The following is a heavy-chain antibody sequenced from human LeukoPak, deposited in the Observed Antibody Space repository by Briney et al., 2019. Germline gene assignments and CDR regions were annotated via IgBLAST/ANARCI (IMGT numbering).Heavy chain of an antibody. CDR2: ISGSSSAI. CDR1: GFTFITYS. J-gene: IGHJ4*02. CDR3: ARDRYGDYTFDY. V-gene: IGHV3-48*02. D-gene: IGHD4-17*01. Sequence: GGSLRLSCAASGFTFITYSMNWVRQAPGKGLEWLSYISGSSSAIYYADSVKGRFTISRDNAKNSLYLQMHSLRDEDTAVYYCARDRYGDYTFDYWGQGTLVTVSS.